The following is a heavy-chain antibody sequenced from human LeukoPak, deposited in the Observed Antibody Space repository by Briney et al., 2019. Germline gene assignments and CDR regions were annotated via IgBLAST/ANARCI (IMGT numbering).Heavy chain of an antibody. CDR3: ARATLRIAARPGAFDI. CDR1: GGSISSSSYY. J-gene: IGHJ3*02. CDR2: IYYSGST. Sequence: SETLSLTCTVSGGSISSSSYYWGWIRQPPGKGLEWIGSIYYSGSTYYNPSLKSRVTISVDTSKNQFSLKLSSVTAADTAVYYCARATLRIAARPGAFDIWGQGTMVTVSS. V-gene: IGHV4-39*07. D-gene: IGHD6-6*01.